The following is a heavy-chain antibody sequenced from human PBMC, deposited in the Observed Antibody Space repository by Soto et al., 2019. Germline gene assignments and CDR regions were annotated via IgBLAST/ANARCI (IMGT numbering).Heavy chain of an antibody. CDR2: INPSSGGT. V-gene: IGHV1-2*04. CDR3: ARERIPADEHDYSYYYGMDV. Sequence: ASVKVSCKASGYTFTDYHMHWVRQAPGQGLEWMGWINPSSGGTNYAQNFQGWVIMTRDTSISTAYMELSRLRSDDTAVYYCARERIPADEHDYSYYYGMDVWGQGTTVTVSS. CDR1: GYTFTDYH. D-gene: IGHD6-13*01. J-gene: IGHJ6*02.